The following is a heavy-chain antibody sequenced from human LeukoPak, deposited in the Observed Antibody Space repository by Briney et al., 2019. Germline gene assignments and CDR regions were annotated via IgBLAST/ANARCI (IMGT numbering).Heavy chain of an antibody. CDR2: IYYSGST. J-gene: IGHJ5*02. V-gene: IGHV4-39*01. CDR3: ARRGELRDWFDP. D-gene: IGHD1-26*01. CDR1: GGSISSSSDY. Sequence: SETLSLTCTVSGGSISSSSDYWGWIRQPPGKGMEWIGSIYYSGSTYYSPSLKSRVTISVDTSKNQFSLKLSSVTAADTAVYYCARRGELRDWFDPWGQGTLVTVSS.